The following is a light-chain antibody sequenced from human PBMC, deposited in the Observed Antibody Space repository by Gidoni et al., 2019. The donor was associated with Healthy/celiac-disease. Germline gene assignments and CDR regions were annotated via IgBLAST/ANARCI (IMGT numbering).Light chain of an antibody. J-gene: IGKJ1*01. CDR1: QSVSSY. Sequence: EIVFTQPPATLSLSPGERATLSCRASQSVSSYLAWYQQKPGQAPRLLIYDASNRATGIPARFSGSGSGTDFTLTISSLEPEDFAVYYCQQRSNWPPWTFGQGTKVEIK. V-gene: IGKV3-11*01. CDR2: DAS. CDR3: QQRSNWPPWT.